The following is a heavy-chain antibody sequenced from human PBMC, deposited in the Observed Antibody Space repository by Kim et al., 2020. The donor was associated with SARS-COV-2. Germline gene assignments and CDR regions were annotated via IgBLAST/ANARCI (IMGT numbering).Heavy chain of an antibody. Sequence: SETLSLTCTVSGDSISNYYWSWIRQPAGKGLEWIGRLYTSGSTNYKPSLKSRVTMSVDTSKNDFSLKLSSVTAADTAVYYCARALAMPGPYFQYWGQGILVTVSS. CDR2: LYTSGST. CDR3: ARALAMPGPYFQY. CDR1: GDSISNYY. D-gene: IGHD6-19*01. V-gene: IGHV4-4*07. J-gene: IGHJ4*02.